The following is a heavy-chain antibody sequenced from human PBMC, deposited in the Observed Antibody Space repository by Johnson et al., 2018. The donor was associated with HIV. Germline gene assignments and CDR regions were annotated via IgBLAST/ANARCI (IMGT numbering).Heavy chain of an antibody. V-gene: IGHV3-30*02. CDR3: AKEGSVSEQGIFEI. CDR1: GFTFSNYG. D-gene: IGHD1-26*01. Sequence: QVQLVESGGGVVQPGGSLRLSCAASGFTFSNYGMHWVRQAPGKGLEWVAFIRYDGNNNYYADSVKGRFTISRDNAKNSLYLQMNSRRAEGTSVYYCAKEGSVSEQGIFEIWGQGTMVTVYS. J-gene: IGHJ3*02. CDR2: IRYDGNNN.